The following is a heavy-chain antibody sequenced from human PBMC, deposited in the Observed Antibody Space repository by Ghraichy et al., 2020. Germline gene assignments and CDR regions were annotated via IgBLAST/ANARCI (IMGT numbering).Heavy chain of an antibody. CDR1: GFTFSNYA. D-gene: IGHD1/OR15-1a*01. V-gene: IGHV3-30-3*01. CDR2: ISPDGNNK. CDR3: AEQVRATEEVFDY. Sequence: GGSLRLSCAASGFTFSNYAIHWVRQAPGKGLEWVAVISPDGNNKYYADSVRGRFTISRDNSKNTLYLQMNSLRAEDTAVYFCAEQVRATEEVFDYWGQGTLVAVSS. J-gene: IGHJ4*02.